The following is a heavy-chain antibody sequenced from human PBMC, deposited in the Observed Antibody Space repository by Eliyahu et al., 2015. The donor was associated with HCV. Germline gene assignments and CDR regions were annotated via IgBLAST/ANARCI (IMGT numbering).Heavy chain of an antibody. CDR3: ARGCSSSGCYDWFDP. V-gene: IGHV4-61*01. D-gene: IGHD2-2*01. J-gene: IGHJ5*02. Sequence: QVQLQESGPGLAKPSXTLSLTCSVTXGSVSSTIYHWXWIRXPPGKGLEWIGYIYYSXSTNFNPSLKSXVTMSVDRSQNEISLRLSSVTAADTAVYYCARGCSSSGCYDWFDPCGQGTLVTVSS. CDR1: XGSVSSTIYH. CDR2: IYYSXST.